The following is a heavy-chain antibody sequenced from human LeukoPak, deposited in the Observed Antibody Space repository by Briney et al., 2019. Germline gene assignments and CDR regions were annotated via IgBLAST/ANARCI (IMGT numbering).Heavy chain of an antibody. CDR2: IKEDGSEK. D-gene: IGHD2-15*01. V-gene: IGHV3-7*04. CDR1: GCTFSRYS. J-gene: IGHJ4*02. Sequence: PGGSLRRSCAASGCTFSRYSMNWVRLAPGKGLEWVAFIKEDGSEKYYVDSVKGRFTISRDNAENSLYLQMNSLRAEDTAVYYCPRDRGGRTGLHDWGQGTLVTVSS. CDR3: PRDRGGRTGLHD.